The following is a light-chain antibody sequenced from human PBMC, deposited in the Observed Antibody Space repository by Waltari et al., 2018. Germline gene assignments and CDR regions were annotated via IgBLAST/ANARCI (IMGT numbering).Light chain of an antibody. J-gene: IGKJ5*01. Sequence: DIVLTQSPATLSLSPGDRATLSCRASQYIYADLAWYQQKPGQAPRLLVYDASNRATGIPARFSGSGSGTDFTLTISSLDPEDSAVYYCAQRNDFPITFGQGTRVEIK. CDR2: DAS. CDR3: AQRNDFPIT. CDR1: QYIYAD. V-gene: IGKV3-11*01.